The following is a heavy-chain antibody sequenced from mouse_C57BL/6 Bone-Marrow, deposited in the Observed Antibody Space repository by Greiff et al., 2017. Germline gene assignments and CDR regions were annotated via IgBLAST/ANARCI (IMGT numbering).Heavy chain of an antibody. CDR3: ANSYNRSNALDY. CDR2: ISSGSSTI. CDR1: GFTFSSFG. Sequence: EVQLVESGGGLVQPGGSRKLSCAASGFTFSSFGMHWVRQAPEKGLEWVAYISSGSSTIYYADTVKGRFTISRDNPKNTLFLQMTSLRSEDTAMDYCANSYNRSNALDYWGKGTSVTVSS. D-gene: IGHD1-1*01. J-gene: IGHJ4*01. V-gene: IGHV5-17*02.